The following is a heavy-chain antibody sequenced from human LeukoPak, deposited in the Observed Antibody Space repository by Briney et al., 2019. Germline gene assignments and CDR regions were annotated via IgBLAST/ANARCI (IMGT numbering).Heavy chain of an antibody. CDR3: ARDLDATVTTNY. D-gene: IGHD4-17*01. CDR1: GYTLTGYY. J-gene: IGHJ4*02. V-gene: IGHV1-2*02. Sequence: VASVKVSCKASGYTLTGYYMHWVRQAPGQGLEWMGWINPNSGGTNYAQKFQGRVTMTRDTSISTAYMELSRLRSDDTAVYYCARDLDATVTTNYWGQGTLVTVSS. CDR2: INPNSGGT.